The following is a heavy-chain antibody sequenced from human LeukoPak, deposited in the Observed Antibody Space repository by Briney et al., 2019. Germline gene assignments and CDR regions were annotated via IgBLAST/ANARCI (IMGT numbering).Heavy chain of an antibody. D-gene: IGHD1-7*01. CDR3: ARDYRGSGDWNLGGRVDAFDI. Sequence: SETLSLTCTVSGYSISSGYYWGWIRQPPGKGLEWIGSIYYSGSTYYNPSLKSRVTMSVDTSKNQFSLKVTSVTAADTAVYYCARDYRGSGDWNLGGRVDAFDIWGQGTMVTVSS. CDR2: IYYSGST. V-gene: IGHV4-38-2*02. J-gene: IGHJ3*02. CDR1: GYSISSGYY.